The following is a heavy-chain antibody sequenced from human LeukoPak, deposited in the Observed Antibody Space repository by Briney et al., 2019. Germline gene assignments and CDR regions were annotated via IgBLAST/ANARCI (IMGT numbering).Heavy chain of an antibody. J-gene: IGHJ4*02. Sequence: GGSLRLSCTASGFTFSGYSMNWIRQAPGKGLEWVSSFGTRSTSVYHAGSVKGRFAISRDNAKNSLYLQMNSLRAEDTALYYCAKELESWEIFEYWGQGTLVTVSS. CDR3: AKELESWEIFEY. V-gene: IGHV3-21*01. D-gene: IGHD1-26*01. CDR1: GFTFSGYS. CDR2: FGTRSTSV.